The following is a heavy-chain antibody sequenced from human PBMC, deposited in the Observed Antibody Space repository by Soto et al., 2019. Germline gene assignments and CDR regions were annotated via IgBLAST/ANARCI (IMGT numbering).Heavy chain of an antibody. J-gene: IGHJ6*02. CDR3: VRPLPSGQTHARDV. CDR1: GLPVAGSY. CDR2: IYNDGTT. Sequence: GGSLRLSCVASGLPVAGSYMAWVRQAPGKGLEWASVIYNDGTTYYSQSVEGRFTISRDASKNTLYLQMDRLRDEDTAVYYCVRPLPSGQTHARDVWGQGTTVTVSS. V-gene: IGHV3-53*01. D-gene: IGHD3-10*01.